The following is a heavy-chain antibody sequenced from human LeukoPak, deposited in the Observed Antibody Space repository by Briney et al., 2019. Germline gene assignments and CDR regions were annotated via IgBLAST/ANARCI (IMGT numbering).Heavy chain of an antibody. Sequence: PGGSLRLSCAASGFTFSSYGMHWARQAPGKGLEWVAVISYDGSNKYYADSVKGRFTISRDNSKNTLYLQMNSLRAEDTAVYYCAKDLDAVVAAPYNWFDPWGQGTLVTVSS. CDR1: GFTFSSYG. CDR2: ISYDGSNK. D-gene: IGHD2-15*01. V-gene: IGHV3-30*18. J-gene: IGHJ5*02. CDR3: AKDLDAVVAAPYNWFDP.